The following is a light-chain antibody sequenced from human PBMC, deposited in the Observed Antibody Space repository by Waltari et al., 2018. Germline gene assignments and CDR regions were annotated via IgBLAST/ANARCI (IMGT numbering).Light chain of an antibody. CDR3: QQTYDTHLT. Sequence: DIQMTQASSSLSASVGDRVNITCRASRSVSIYLNWYQQKPGKAPNLLIYVTSALQTGGPSRFSGSGSGADFTLTITNLQPEDFGIYYCQQTYDTHLTFGAGTKVQLK. CDR2: VTS. V-gene: IGKV1-39*01. J-gene: IGKJ4*01. CDR1: RSVSIY.